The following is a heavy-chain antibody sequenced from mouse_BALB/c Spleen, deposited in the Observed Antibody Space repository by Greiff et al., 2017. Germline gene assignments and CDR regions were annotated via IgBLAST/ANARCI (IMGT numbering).Heavy chain of an antibody. J-gene: IGHJ4*01. CDR1: GYTFTSYW. Sequence: QVQLQQSGAELARPGASVKLSCKASGYTFTSYWMQWVKQRPGQGLEWIGAIYPGDGDTRYTQKFKGKATLTADKSSSTAYMQLSSLASEDSAVYYGARGEPYYAMDYWGQGTSVTVSS. CDR3: ARGEPYYAMDY. CDR2: IYPGDGDT. V-gene: IGHV1-87*01.